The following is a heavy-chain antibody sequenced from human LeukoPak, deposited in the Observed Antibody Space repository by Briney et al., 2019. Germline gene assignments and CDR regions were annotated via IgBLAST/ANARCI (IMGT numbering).Heavy chain of an antibody. CDR3: ARGPGSYYKIDY. V-gene: IGHV4-34*01. CDR2: INHSGST. J-gene: IGHJ4*02. Sequence: SEILSLTCAVYGGSFSGYYWSWIRQPPGKGLEWIGEINHSGSTNYNPSLKSRVTISVDTSKNQFSLKLSSVTAADTAVYYCARGPGSYYKIDYWGQGTLVTVSS. D-gene: IGHD3-10*01. CDR1: GGSFSGYY.